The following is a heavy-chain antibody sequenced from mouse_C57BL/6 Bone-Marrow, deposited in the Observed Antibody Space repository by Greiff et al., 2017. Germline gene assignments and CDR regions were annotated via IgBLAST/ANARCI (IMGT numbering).Heavy chain of an antibody. CDR3: ASGALRRTRYFDY. CDR1: GYTFTSYG. D-gene: IGHD1-2*01. Sequence: QVQLQQSGAELARPGASVKLSCKASGYTFTSYGISWVKQRTGQGLEWIGEIYPRSGNTYYNETLKGKATLTADKSSSTAYIALRSFTSEVSWIYFDASGALRRTRYFDYWGQGTTLTVSS. CDR2: IYPRSGNT. V-gene: IGHV1-81*01. J-gene: IGHJ2*01.